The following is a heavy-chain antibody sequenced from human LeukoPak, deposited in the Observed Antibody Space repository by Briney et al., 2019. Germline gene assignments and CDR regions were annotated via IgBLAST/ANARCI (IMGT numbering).Heavy chain of an antibody. CDR2: IYYSGST. CDR3: ARTILKEDFDAFDI. Sequence: PSETLSLTCTVSGGSISCSSYYWGWIRQPPGKGLEWIGSIYYSGSTYYNPSLKSRVTISLDTSQNQFSLTLSSVPAADTPVYYCARTILKEDFDAFDIWGQGPMITVSS. J-gene: IGHJ3*02. V-gene: IGHV4-39*01. D-gene: IGHD2-21*01. CDR1: GGSISCSSYY.